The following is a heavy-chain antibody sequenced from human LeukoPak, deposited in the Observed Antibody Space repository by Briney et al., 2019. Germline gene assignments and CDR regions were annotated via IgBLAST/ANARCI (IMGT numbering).Heavy chain of an antibody. V-gene: IGHV4-30-2*01. J-gene: IGHJ4*02. Sequence: PSETLSLTCAVSGGSISSGGYSWSWIRQPPGKGLEWIGYIYHSGSTYYNPSLKSRVTISVDRSKNQFSLKLSSVTAADTAVYYCARVVAPPVHKVGPIRGFDYWGQGTLVTVSS. D-gene: IGHD5-12*01. CDR3: ARVVAPPVHKVGPIRGFDY. CDR2: IYHSGST. CDR1: GGSISSGGYS.